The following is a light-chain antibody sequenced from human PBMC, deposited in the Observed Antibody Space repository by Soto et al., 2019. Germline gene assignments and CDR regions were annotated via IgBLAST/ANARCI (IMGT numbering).Light chain of an antibody. CDR3: SSQSSSIPVV. J-gene: IGLJ2*01. CDR2: DVT. Sequence: QSVLTQPASVSGSPGQSITISCTGSTDDVGGYNYVSWYQQHPGKAPKLLIYDVTNRPSGVSNRFSGSKSGNTASLTISGLQAEDEGDYYCSSQSSSIPVVFGGGTKLTVL. CDR1: TDDVGGYNY. V-gene: IGLV2-14*03.